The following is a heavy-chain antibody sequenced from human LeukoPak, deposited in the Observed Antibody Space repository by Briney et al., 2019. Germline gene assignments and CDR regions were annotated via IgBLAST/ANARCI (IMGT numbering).Heavy chain of an antibody. V-gene: IGHV3-7*01. Sequence: GGSLRLSCAASGFTFSSYWMSWVRQAPGKGLEWVAHIKEDGSEKYYLDSVKGRFTISRDNAKNSLFLQMNSLRAEDTAVYFCARDNSGPTAWGQGTLVTVSS. CDR1: GFTFSSYW. CDR3: ARDNSGPTA. D-gene: IGHD6-19*01. J-gene: IGHJ4*02. CDR2: IKEDGSEK.